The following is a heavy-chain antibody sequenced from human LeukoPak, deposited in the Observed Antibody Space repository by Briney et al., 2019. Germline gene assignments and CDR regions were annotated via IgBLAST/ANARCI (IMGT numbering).Heavy chain of an antibody. CDR1: GFVFSTYW. V-gene: IGHV3-7*01. J-gene: IGHJ4*02. D-gene: IGHD3/OR15-3a*01. CDR3: ASGRHDFLH. Sequence: PGGSLRLSCAASGFVFSTYWMTWVRQAPGRGLEWVANINLDGTEEHYVDSSLKGRFTISRDNAKNSLYLQITSLRVEDTAVYYCASGRHDFLHWGQGTLVTVSP. CDR2: INLDGTEE.